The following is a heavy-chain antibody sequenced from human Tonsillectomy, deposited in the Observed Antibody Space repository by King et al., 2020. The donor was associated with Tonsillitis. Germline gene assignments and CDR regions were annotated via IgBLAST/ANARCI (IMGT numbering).Heavy chain of an antibody. V-gene: IGHV1-46*01. D-gene: IGHD3-16*02. J-gene: IGHJ4*02. CDR1: GYTLTNHY. CDR3: ARGDDLCVWPNYRYSLDD. Sequence: QLVQSGAEVKKPGASVKVSCKASGYTLTNHYIHWVRQAPGQGREWMGIIDPSGGTAKYAQRFQGRVTVTRDTSTSTLYMELSSLRSEDTAVYYCARGDDLCVWPNYRYSLDDWGQGTPVSVSS. CDR2: IDPSGGTA.